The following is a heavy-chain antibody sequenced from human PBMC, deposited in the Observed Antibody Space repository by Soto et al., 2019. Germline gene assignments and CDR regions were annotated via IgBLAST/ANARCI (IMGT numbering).Heavy chain of an antibody. Sequence: EVQLVDSGGGLVQPGGSLRLSCAASGFTFTRHWLNWVRQAPGGGLEWVANIGEDGSEKYYVDSVKGRFTISRDNATNSLYLEMKSLRAADTAVYYCARAAMRGGEYDYWGQGTLVTVSP. D-gene: IGHD2-2*01. J-gene: IGHJ4*02. V-gene: IGHV3-7*01. CDR1: GFTFTRHW. CDR3: ARAAMRGGEYDY. CDR2: IGEDGSEK.